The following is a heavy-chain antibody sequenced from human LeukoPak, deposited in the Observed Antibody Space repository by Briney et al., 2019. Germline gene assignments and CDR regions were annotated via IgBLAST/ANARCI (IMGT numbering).Heavy chain of an antibody. D-gene: IGHD2-15*01. CDR2: ITAYNGNT. CDR3: ASGYCSASSCYGLCDY. Sequence: ASVKVSCKASGSTFTSFGISWVREAPGQGLEWMGWITAYNGNTNYAQKLQGRVTMTTDTSTSTAYMELRSLRSDDTAVYYCASGYCSASSCYGLCDYWGQGTLVTVSS. CDR1: GSTFTSFG. V-gene: IGHV1-18*01. J-gene: IGHJ4*02.